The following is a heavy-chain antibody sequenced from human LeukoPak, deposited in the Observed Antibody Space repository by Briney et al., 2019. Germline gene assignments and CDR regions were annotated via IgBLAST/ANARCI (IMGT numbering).Heavy chain of an antibody. V-gene: IGHV3-30*18. J-gene: IGHJ1*01. D-gene: IGHD3-9*01. CDR1: GFTFSNYG. CDR3: VKPRTFYDILTVSFQQ. Sequence: GGSLRLSCAASGFTFSNYGMRWVRQAPGKGLEWVAVISYDGGEQHYGDSVKGRFSISRDDSKGTLYLQMNSLTVEDTALYYCVKPRTFYDILTVSFQQWGQGTWVTVLS. CDR2: ISYDGGEQ.